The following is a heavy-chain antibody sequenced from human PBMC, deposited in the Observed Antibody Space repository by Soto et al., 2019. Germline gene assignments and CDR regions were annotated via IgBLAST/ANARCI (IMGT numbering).Heavy chain of an antibody. J-gene: IGHJ5*02. Sequence: QLQLQESGSGLVKPSQTLSLTCVVSGGSISSGGYFWSWIRQPPGKGLEWIGYIYHSGSTYYNPSRXSXXHISVDRSKNPFPLKRSSVPAADTAVYYCARGLGPWGQGTLVTVSS. CDR1: GGSISSGGYF. CDR3: ARGLGP. CDR2: IYHSGST. D-gene: IGHD3-10*01. V-gene: IGHV4-30-2*01.